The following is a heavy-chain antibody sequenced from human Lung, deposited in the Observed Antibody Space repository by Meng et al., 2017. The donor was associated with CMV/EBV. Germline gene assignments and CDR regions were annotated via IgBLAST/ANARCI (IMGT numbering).Heavy chain of an antibody. J-gene: IGHJ6*01. D-gene: IGHD3/OR15-3a*01. V-gene: IGHV1-18*01. CDR3: ARGHLTVWTGNLEKNGMDV. CDR2: ISGREGNT. Sequence: SVXVSXXASGYTFIGYGISWVRQAPGQGRERMGWISGREGNTKYAHNMQDRVTRTRDSFKGTVYMELRSLRSDDTAVYYCARGHLTVWTGNLEKNGMDVWGQGTTVTVSS. CDR1: GYTFIGYG.